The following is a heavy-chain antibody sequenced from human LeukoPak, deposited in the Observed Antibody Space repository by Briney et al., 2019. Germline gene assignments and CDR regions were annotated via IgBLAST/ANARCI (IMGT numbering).Heavy chain of an antibody. J-gene: IGHJ6*02. V-gene: IGHV1-69*13. Sequence: SVKVSCTASGGTFSSYAISWVRQAPGQGLERMGGIIPIFGIANYAQKFQGRVTITADESTSTAYMELSSLRSEDTAVYYCARDRGSVSSYYGMDVWGQGTTVTVSS. D-gene: IGHD2-2*01. CDR1: GGTFSSYA. CDR3: ARDRGSVSSYYGMDV. CDR2: IIPIFGIA.